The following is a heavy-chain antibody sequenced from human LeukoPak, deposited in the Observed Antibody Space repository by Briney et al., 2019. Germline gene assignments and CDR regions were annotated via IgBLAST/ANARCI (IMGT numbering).Heavy chain of an antibody. CDR2: IRYDGSNK. V-gene: IGHV3-30*02. CDR1: GFTFSSYG. D-gene: IGHD3-10*01. CDR3: ARHCFMVRGVRYFDY. Sequence: GGSLRLSCAASGFTFSSYGMHWVRQAPGKGLEWVAFIRYDGSNKYYADSVKGRFTISRDNSKNTLYLQMNSLRAEDTAVYYCARHCFMVRGVRYFDYWGQGTLVTVPS. J-gene: IGHJ4*02.